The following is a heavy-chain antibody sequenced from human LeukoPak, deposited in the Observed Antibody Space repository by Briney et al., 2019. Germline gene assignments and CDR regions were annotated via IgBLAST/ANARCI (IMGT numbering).Heavy chain of an antibody. J-gene: IGHJ4*02. Sequence: KSSETLSLTCTVSGGSISSYYWSWIRQPAGKGLEWIGRIYTSGSTNYNPSLKSRVTISVDTSKNQFSLKLSSVTAADTAVYYCASLPEGGDRRQIDYWGQGTLVTVSS. CDR3: ASLPEGGDRRQIDY. CDR2: IYTSGST. D-gene: IGHD2-21*02. V-gene: IGHV4-4*07. CDR1: GGSISSYY.